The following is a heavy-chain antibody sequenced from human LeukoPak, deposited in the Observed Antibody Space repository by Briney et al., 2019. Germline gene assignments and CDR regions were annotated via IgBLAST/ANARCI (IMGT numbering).Heavy chain of an antibody. CDR2: ISSSSSYI. V-gene: IGHV3-21*01. Sequence: KSGGSLRLSCAASGFTFSSYSINWVRQAPGKGLEWVSSISSSSSYIYYADSVKGRFTISRDNAKNSLYLQMNSLRAEDTAVYYCARVVPAALYYFDYWGQGTLVTVSS. J-gene: IGHJ4*02. CDR3: ARVVPAALYYFDY. D-gene: IGHD2-2*01. CDR1: GFTFSSYS.